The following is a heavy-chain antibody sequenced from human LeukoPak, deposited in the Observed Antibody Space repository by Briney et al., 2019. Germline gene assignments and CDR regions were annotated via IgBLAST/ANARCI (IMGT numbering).Heavy chain of an antibody. Sequence: SETLSLTCTVSGGSISSSSYYWGWIRQPPGKGLEWIGEINHSGSTNYNPSLKSRVTISVDTSKNQFSLKLSSVTAADTAVYYCARYSLRDYLRAFDIWGQGTMVTVSS. J-gene: IGHJ3*02. CDR2: INHSGST. V-gene: IGHV4-39*07. CDR3: ARYSLRDYLRAFDI. D-gene: IGHD2/OR15-2a*01. CDR1: GGSISSSSYY.